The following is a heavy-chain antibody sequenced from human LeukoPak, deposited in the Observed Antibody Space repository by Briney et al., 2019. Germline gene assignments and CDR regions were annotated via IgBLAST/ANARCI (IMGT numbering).Heavy chain of an antibody. CDR2: IYYSGST. V-gene: IGHV4-31*03. D-gene: IGHD1-26*01. CDR3: AREATTLDYFDY. Sequence: PSQTLSLTCTVSGGSISSGGYYWSWLRQHPGKGLEWIGYIYYSGSTYYNPSLKSRVTISVDTSKNQFSLKLSSVTAADTAVYYCAREATTLDYFDYGGQGTLVTVSS. CDR1: GGSISSGGYY. J-gene: IGHJ4*02.